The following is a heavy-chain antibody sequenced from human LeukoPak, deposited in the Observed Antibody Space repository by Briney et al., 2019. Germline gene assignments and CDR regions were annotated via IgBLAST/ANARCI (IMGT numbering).Heavy chain of an antibody. CDR2: IYYSGST. J-gene: IGHJ3*02. CDR3: ARAINYDFLAFDI. CDR1: GGSISSYY. V-gene: IGHV4-39*07. D-gene: IGHD3-3*01. Sequence: SETLSLTCTVSGGSISSYYWGWIRQPPGKGLEWIGSIYYSGSTYYNPSLKSRVTISVDRSKNQFSLKLSSVTAADTAVYYCARAINYDFLAFDIWGQGTMVTVSS.